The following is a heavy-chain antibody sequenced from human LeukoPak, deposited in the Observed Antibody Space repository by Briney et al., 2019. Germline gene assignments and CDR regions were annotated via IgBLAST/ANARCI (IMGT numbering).Heavy chain of an antibody. Sequence: GGSLRLSCAASGFTFSSYAMSWVLQAPGKGLEWVSGISDSGGYTYYAYSVKGRFTISRDNSKNTLYLQMNSLRAEDTAVYYCAKKKGDYFDYWGQGTLVTVSS. V-gene: IGHV3-23*01. J-gene: IGHJ4*02. CDR3: AKKKGDYFDY. CDR1: GFTFSSYA. CDR2: ISDSGGYT.